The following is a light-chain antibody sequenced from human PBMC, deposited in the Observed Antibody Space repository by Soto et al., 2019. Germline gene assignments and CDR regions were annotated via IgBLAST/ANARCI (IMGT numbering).Light chain of an antibody. V-gene: IGKV3-15*01. CDR3: QQYSIWRT. CDR2: GAS. Sequence: EIVLTQSPDTLSVSPGERATLSCRASESVSTNLAWYQQKAGQAPRLLIYGASTRATGIPARFSGSGSGTEFTLTISGLQSEDFAVYYCQQYSIWRTFGQGTKVDIK. J-gene: IGKJ1*01. CDR1: ESVSTN.